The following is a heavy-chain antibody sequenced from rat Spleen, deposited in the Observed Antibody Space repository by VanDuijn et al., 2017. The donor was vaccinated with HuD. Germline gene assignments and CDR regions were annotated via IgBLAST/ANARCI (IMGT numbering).Heavy chain of an antibody. CDR3: ARPSYGYPFAY. Sequence: EVQLVESGGGLVQPGGSLKLSCSASGFTFSDYYMAWVRQAPTKGLEWVASISYDGGGTYYRDSVKGRFNISRDNAKNSLYLQMDSLRSEDTATYYCARPSYGYPFAYWGQGTLVTVSS. CDR1: GFTFSDYY. J-gene: IGHJ3*01. CDR2: ISYDGGGT. V-gene: IGHV5-20*01. D-gene: IGHD1-7*01.